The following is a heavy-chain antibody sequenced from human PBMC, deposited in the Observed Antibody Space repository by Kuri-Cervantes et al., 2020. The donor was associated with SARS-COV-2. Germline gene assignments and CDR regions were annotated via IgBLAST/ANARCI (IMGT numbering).Heavy chain of an antibody. J-gene: IGHJ6*02. D-gene: IGHD3-10*01. CDR3: ASMVRGGTYYSYGMDV. CDR1: GYTFTSYY. CDR2: INPSGGST. Sequence: ASVKVSCKASGYTFTSYYMHWVRQAPGQGLEWMGIINPSGGSTSYAQKFQGRVTMTRDTSTSTVYMELSSLRSEDTAVYYCASMVRGGTYYSYGMDVWGQGTTVTVSS. V-gene: IGHV1-46*01.